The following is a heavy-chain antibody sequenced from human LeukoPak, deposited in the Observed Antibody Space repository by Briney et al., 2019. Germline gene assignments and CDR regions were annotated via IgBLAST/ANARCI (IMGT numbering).Heavy chain of an antibody. Sequence: SETLSLTCTVSGGSISSYYWSWIRQPPGKGLEWIGRIYTSGSTNYNPSLQSRVTISVDKSKNQFSVKLSSVTAADTAVYYCAREAHSCPSDSPWCYFDLWGRGTLVTVSS. CDR2: IYTSGST. D-gene: IGHD6-6*01. V-gene: IGHV4-4*07. CDR3: AREAHSCPSDSPWCYFDL. J-gene: IGHJ2*01. CDR1: GGSISSYY.